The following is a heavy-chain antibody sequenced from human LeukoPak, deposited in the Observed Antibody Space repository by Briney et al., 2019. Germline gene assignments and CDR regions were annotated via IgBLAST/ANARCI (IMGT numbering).Heavy chain of an antibody. CDR1: GGSFSGYY. J-gene: IGHJ3*02. CDR3: ARGDRITIFGVVIIPVFDAFDI. V-gene: IGHV4-34*01. CDR2: INHSGST. D-gene: IGHD3-3*01. Sequence: PSETLSLTCAVYGGSFSGYYWSWIRQPPGKGREWIGEINHSGSTNYNPSLKSRVTISVDTSKNQFSLKLSSVTAADTAVYYCARGDRITIFGVVIIPVFDAFDIWGQGTMVTVSS.